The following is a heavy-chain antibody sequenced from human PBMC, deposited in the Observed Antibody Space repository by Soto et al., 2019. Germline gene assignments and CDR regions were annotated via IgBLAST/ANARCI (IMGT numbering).Heavy chain of an antibody. J-gene: IGHJ4*02. CDR3: VKDFGGWYSGYFDY. V-gene: IGHV3-64D*08. Sequence: PGGSLRLSCSASGCTFSSYAMHWVRQAPGKGLEYVSAISSNGGSTYYADSVKGRFTISRDNSKNTLYLQMSSLRAEDTAVYYCVKDFGGWYSGYFDYWGQGTLVTVSS. CDR2: ISSNGGST. D-gene: IGHD6-19*01. CDR1: GCTFSSYA.